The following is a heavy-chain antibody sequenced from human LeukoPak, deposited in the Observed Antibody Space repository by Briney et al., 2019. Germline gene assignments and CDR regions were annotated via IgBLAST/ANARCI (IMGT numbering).Heavy chain of an antibody. CDR2: IIPIFGTA. CDR3: ARNSPDYGDYYFDY. V-gene: IGHV1-69*05. Sequence: GASVKVSCKASGGTFSSYAISWVRQAPGQGLEWMGGIIPIFGTANYAQKLQGRVTMTTDTSTSTAYMELRSLRSDDTAVYYCARNSPDYGDYYFDYWGQGTLVTVSS. D-gene: IGHD4-17*01. J-gene: IGHJ4*02. CDR1: GGTFSSYA.